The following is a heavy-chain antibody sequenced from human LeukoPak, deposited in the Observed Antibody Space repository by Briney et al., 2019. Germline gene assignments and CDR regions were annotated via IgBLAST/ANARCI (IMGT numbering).Heavy chain of an antibody. Sequence: GGSLRLSCAASGFTFSSYSMNWVRQAPGKGLEWVSSISSSSSYIYYADSVKGRFTISRDNAKNSLYLQMHSLRAEDTAVYYCARNKKGDRYTYGHDYWGQGTLVTVSS. CDR2: ISSSSSYI. D-gene: IGHD5-18*01. J-gene: IGHJ4*02. CDR3: ARNKKGDRYTYGHDY. V-gene: IGHV3-21*01. CDR1: GFTFSSYS.